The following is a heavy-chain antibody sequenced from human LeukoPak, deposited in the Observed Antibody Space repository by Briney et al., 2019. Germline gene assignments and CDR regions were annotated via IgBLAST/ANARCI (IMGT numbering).Heavy chain of an antibody. CDR1: GFTFSNYA. J-gene: IGHJ5*01. Sequence: PGGSLRLSCAASGFTFSNYAMSWVRQAPGKGLEWVSSLSDNGGSPYYADSVKGRFTISRDNSKNTLHLHLNSLRVEDTAVYYCAKDPDTYSSRWFDSWGQGTLVTVSS. CDR2: LSDNGGSP. CDR3: AKDPDTYSSRWFDS. D-gene: IGHD2-21*01. V-gene: IGHV3-23*01.